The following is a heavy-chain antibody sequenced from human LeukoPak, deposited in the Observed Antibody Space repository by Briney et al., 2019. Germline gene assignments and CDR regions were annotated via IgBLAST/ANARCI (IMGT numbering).Heavy chain of an antibody. CDR2: FDPEDGET. D-gene: IGHD6-19*01. CDR1: GYTLTELS. J-gene: IGHJ3*02. Sequence: ASVKVSCKVSGYTLTELSMHWVRQAPGKGLEWMGGFDPEDGETIYAQKFQGRVTMTRDMSTSTVYMELSSLRSEDTAVYYCARPYSSGWYNKDAFDIWGQGTTVTVSS. CDR3: ARPYSSGWYNKDAFDI. V-gene: IGHV1-24*01.